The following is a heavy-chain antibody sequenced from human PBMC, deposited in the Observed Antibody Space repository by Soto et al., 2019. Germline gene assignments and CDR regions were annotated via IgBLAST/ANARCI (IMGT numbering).Heavy chain of an antibody. J-gene: IGHJ6*02. CDR2: IYYSGST. V-gene: IGHV4-39*01. CDR3: ARINTAMRHTPHYYYGMDV. Sequence: PXGTLSLTCTVSGGSISSSSYYWGWNRQPPGKGLEWIGRIYYSGSTYYNPSLKSRVTISVDTSKNQFSLKLSSVTAADTAVYYCARINTAMRHTPHYYYGMDVWGQGTTVTVSS. CDR1: GGSISSSSYY. D-gene: IGHD5-18*01.